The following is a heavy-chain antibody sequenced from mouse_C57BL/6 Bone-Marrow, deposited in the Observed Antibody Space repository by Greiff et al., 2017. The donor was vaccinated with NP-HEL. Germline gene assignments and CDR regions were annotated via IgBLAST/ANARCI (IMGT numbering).Heavy chain of an antibody. Sequence: VQLQQPGAELVKPGASVKLSCKASGYTFTSYWMQWVKQRPGQGLEWIGEIDPSDSYTNYNQKFKGKATLTVDTSASTSYRQLSSLTSEDSAVYYCARPTVPYYYAMDYWGQGTSVTVSS. J-gene: IGHJ4*01. CDR2: IDPSDSYT. CDR3: ARPTVPYYYAMDY. V-gene: IGHV1-50*01. CDR1: GYTFTSYW. D-gene: IGHD1-1*01.